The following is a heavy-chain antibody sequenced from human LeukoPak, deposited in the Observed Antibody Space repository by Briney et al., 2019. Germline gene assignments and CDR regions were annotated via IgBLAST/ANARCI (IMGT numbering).Heavy chain of an antibody. Sequence: PGGSLRLSCAASGFTFSSYSMNWVRQAPGKGLEWVSSISSSSSNIYYADSVKGRFTISRDNAKNSLYLQMNSLRAEDTAVYYCATDDKYAPSSWGQGTLVTVSS. CDR1: GFTFSSYS. V-gene: IGHV3-21*01. J-gene: IGHJ5*02. CDR2: ISSSSSNI. CDR3: ATDDKYAPSS. D-gene: IGHD2-2*01.